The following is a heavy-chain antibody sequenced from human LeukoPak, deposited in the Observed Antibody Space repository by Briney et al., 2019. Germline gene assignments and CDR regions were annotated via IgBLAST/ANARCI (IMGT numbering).Heavy chain of an antibody. CDR3: ATLPRLYCSSTSCSDY. CDR2: FDPEDGET. Sequence: ASVKVSCKVSGYTLTELSMHWVRQAPGKGLEWMGGFDPEDGETIYAQKFQGRVTMTEDTSTDTAYMELSSLRSEDTAVYYCATLPRLYCSSTSCSDYWGQGTLVTVSS. V-gene: IGHV1-24*01. CDR1: GYTLTELS. D-gene: IGHD2-2*01. J-gene: IGHJ4*02.